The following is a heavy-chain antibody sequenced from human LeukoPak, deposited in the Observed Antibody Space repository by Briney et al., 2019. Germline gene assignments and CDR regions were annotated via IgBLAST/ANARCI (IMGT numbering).Heavy chain of an antibody. D-gene: IGHD2-2*01. CDR3: VRAHGCSSATCYHSWLDP. Sequence: GGSLRLSCAASGFTFSNNAMHWVRQAPGKGLEWVAVISYDGSNKYYADSVKGRCTISRDNSKTTLYLQMNSLRAEDTAVYYCVRAHGCSSATCYHSWLDPWGQGALVTVSS. CDR1: GFTFSNNA. J-gene: IGHJ5*02. CDR2: ISYDGSNK. V-gene: IGHV3-30*04.